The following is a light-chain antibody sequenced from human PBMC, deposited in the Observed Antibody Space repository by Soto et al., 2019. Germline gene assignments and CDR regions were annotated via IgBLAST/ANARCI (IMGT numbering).Light chain of an antibody. CDR2: GAS. Sequence: EVVLTQSPGTLSLSPGERATLSCRASQSVSSTYLAWYQQKPGQAPRLLIYGASRRANGIPDRFSGSGSGTDFTLTITRLEPDDFAVYYCQDYGSSRTFGQGTTVEIK. V-gene: IGKV3-20*01. J-gene: IGKJ1*01. CDR1: QSVSSTY. CDR3: QDYGSSRT.